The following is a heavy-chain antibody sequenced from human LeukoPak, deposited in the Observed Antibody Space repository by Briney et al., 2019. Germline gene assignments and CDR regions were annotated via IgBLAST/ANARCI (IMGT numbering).Heavy chain of an antibody. CDR2: IWYDGSNK. CDR3: ARSYCSSTSCYADY. Sequence: GGSLRLSCAASGFTLSIYGMHWVRQVPGKGLEWVAVIWYDGSNKYYADSVKGRFTISRDNSKNTLYLQMNSLGAEDTAVYYCARSYCSSTSCYADYWGQGTLVTVSS. J-gene: IGHJ4*02. V-gene: IGHV3-33*01. CDR1: GFTLSIYG. D-gene: IGHD2-2*01.